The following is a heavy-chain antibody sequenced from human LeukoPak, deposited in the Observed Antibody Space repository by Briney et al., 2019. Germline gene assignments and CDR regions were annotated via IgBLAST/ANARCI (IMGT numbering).Heavy chain of an antibody. V-gene: IGHV3-53*01. J-gene: IGHJ4*02. Sequence: GGSLRLSCAASGFTVSSNYMSWVRQAPGKGLEWVSVIYSGGSTYYADSVKGRFTISRDNSKNTLYLQMNSLRAEDTAVYYCAKEKARVVATTPNFDSWGQGTLVTVSS. CDR3: AKEKARVVATTPNFDS. CDR2: IYSGGST. CDR1: GFTVSSNY. D-gene: IGHD5-12*01.